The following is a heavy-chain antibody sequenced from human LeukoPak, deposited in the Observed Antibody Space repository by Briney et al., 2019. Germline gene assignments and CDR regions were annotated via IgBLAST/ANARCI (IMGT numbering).Heavy chain of an antibody. CDR2: ISWNSGSI. Sequence: GRSLRLSCAASGFTFHDYAMHWVRQAPGKGLDWVSGISWNSGSIDYAVSVKGRFTISRDNAKNSLSLQMNSLRPKDTAFYYCAKGTGRYWTFFDYWGQGTLVTVSS. J-gene: IGHJ4*02. V-gene: IGHV3-9*01. D-gene: IGHD1-26*01. CDR3: AKGTGRYWTFFDY. CDR1: GFTFHDYA.